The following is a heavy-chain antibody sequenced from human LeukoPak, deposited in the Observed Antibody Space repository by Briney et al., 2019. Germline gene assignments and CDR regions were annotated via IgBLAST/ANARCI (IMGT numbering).Heavy chain of an antibody. CDR3: ARAPPSPLDYDFWSGIDY. Sequence: GASVKVSCKASGYTFTGYYMHWVRQAPGQGLEWMGWINPNSGGTNYAQKFQGRVTMTRDTSISTAYMELSRLRSDDTAVYYCARAPPSPLDYDFWSGIDYWGQGTLVTVSS. CDR2: INPNSGGT. V-gene: IGHV1-2*02. CDR1: GYTFTGYY. J-gene: IGHJ4*02. D-gene: IGHD3-3*01.